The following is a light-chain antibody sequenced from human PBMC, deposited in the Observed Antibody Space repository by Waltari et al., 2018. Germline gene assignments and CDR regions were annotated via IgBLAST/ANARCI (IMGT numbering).Light chain of an antibody. Sequence: SSELTQDPAVSVALGQTVRITCRGDSLRNYYASWYQQKPGLATVVVIYGYNNRPSGIPDRFSGSNSGITASLTITGAQAEDEADYYCYSRDISATRVFGAGTKVTVL. CDR1: SLRNYY. V-gene: IGLV3-19*01. CDR2: GYN. J-gene: IGLJ1*01. CDR3: YSRDISATRV.